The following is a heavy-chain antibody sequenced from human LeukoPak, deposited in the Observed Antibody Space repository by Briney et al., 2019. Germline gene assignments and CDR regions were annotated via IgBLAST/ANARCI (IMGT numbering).Heavy chain of an antibody. CDR3: AREEWYGGNYKAAAFDY. J-gene: IGHJ4*02. CDR2: ISYDGSNK. Sequence: GGSLRLSCAASGFTFSSYAMHWVRQAPGKGLEWVAVISYDGSNKYYADSVKGRFTISRDNSKNTLYPQMNSLRAEDTAVYYCAREEWYGGNYKAAAFDYWGQGTLVTVSS. V-gene: IGHV3-30-3*01. D-gene: IGHD4-23*01. CDR1: GFTFSSYA.